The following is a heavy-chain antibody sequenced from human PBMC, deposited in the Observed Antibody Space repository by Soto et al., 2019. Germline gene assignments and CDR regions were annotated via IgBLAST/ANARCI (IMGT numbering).Heavy chain of an antibody. Sequence: QVQLQQWGAGLLKPSETLPLTCAVYGGSLSGYYWSWIRQPPGKGLEWIGEINHSGSTNYNPSLKSRVTISVDTSKNQFSLKLSSVTAADTAVYYCARGWGRIFDYWGQGTLVTVSS. V-gene: IGHV4-34*01. J-gene: IGHJ4*02. CDR2: INHSGST. CDR1: GGSLSGYY. CDR3: ARGWGRIFDY. D-gene: IGHD7-27*01.